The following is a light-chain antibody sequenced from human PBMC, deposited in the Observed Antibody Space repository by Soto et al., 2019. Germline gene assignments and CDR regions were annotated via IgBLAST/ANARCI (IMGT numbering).Light chain of an antibody. CDR2: QAS. V-gene: IGKV1-5*03. J-gene: IGKJ1*01. CDR3: QQYHSYWT. Sequence: DIQMTQSPSTLSASVVDRVTITCRASRSTSSYLAWYQQKPGKAPKLLIYQASSLENGVPSRFSGSGSGTEFSLTISSLQPDDFATYYCQQYHSYWTFGQGTKVDIK. CDR1: RSTSSY.